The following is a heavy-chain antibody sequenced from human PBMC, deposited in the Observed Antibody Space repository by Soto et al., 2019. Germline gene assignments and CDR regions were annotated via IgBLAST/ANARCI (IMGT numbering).Heavy chain of an antibody. J-gene: IGHJ4*02. Sequence: SETLSLTCAVYGGSFSGYYWSWIRQPPGKGLEWIGEINHSGSTNYNPSLKSRVTISADTSKNQFSLKLSSVTAADTAVYYCARGPGIAVAGTYVRYWGQGTLVTVSS. D-gene: IGHD6-19*01. CDR1: GGSFSGYY. CDR2: INHSGST. V-gene: IGHV4-34*01. CDR3: ARGPGIAVAGTYVRY.